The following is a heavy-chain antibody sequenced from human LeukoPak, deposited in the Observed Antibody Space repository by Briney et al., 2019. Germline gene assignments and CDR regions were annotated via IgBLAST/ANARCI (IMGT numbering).Heavy chain of an antibody. CDR2: ISGSGGST. J-gene: IGHJ2*01. Sequence: GGSLRLSCAASGFTFSSYAMSWVRQAPGKGLEWVSAISGSGGSTYYADSVKGRFTISRDNTKNSLYLQMNSLRAEDTAVYYCARVGSGYPHLDLWGRGTLVTVSS. CDR3: ARVGSGYPHLDL. V-gene: IGHV3-23*01. CDR1: GFTFSSYA. D-gene: IGHD3-22*01.